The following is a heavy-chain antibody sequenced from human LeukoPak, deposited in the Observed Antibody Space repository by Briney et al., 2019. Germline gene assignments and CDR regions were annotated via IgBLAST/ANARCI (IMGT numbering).Heavy chain of an antibody. Sequence: SETLSLTCAVYGGSFSGYYWSWIRQPPGKGLEWTGEINHSGSTNYNPSLKSRVTISVDTPKNQFSLKLSSVTAADTAVYYCARGRYFYNGMDVWGQGTTVTVSS. CDR3: ARGRYFYNGMDV. V-gene: IGHV4-34*01. CDR1: GGSFSGYY. CDR2: INHSGST. J-gene: IGHJ6*02.